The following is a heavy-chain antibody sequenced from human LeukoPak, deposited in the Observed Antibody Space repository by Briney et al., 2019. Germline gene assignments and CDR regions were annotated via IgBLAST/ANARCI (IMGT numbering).Heavy chain of an antibody. CDR1: GGSVRSYY. J-gene: IGHJ3*02. CDR3: VRDWEGYNFDI. V-gene: IGHV4-59*02. CDR2: IHNSGST. Sequence: SETLSLTCTVSGGSVRSYYWSWIRQPPGEGLEWIAYIHNSGSTNCNPSLKSRVTISVDTSKNQLSLKLRSVTAADTAVYYCVRDWEGYNFDIWGQGTMVTVSS. D-gene: IGHD5-12*01.